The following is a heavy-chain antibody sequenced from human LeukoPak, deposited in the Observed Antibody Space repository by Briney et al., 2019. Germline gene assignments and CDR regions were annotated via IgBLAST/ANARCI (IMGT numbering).Heavy chain of an antibody. D-gene: IGHD3-10*01. CDR3: ARDLSYYGSGSYYFDY. CDR2: INPNSGDT. V-gene: IGHV1-2*02. CDR1: GYTFTSYD. Sequence: ASVKVSCKASGYTFTSYDINWVRQAPGQGPEWMGWINPNSGDTNYAQKFQGRVTMTRDTSISTAYMELSRLRSDDTAVYYCARDLSYYGSGSYYFDYWGQGTLVTVSS. J-gene: IGHJ4*02.